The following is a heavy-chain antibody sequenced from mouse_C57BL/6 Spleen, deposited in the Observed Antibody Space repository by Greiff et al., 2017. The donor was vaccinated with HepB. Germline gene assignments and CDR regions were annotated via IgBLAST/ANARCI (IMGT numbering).Heavy chain of an antibody. Sequence: VQLQQSGAELVKAGASVKMSCKASGYTFTSYWMHWVKQRLGQGLEWFAETNPTNGRTYYNEKFKSKATLTVDNSSSTAYMLLSGPTFEDSAVHYCARIKKIVATYFDYWGQGTTLTVSS. CDR2: TNPTNGRT. CDR1: GYTFTSYW. D-gene: IGHD1-1*01. V-gene: IGHV1S81*02. CDR3: ARIKKIVATYFDY. J-gene: IGHJ2*01.